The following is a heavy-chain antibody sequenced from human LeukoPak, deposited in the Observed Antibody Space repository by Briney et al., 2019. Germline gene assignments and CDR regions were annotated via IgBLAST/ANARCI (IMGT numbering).Heavy chain of an antibody. Sequence: GGSLRLSCAASGFTFSNYGMSWVRQAPGKGLEWVSGISGSGGSTYYADSVKGRFTISRDNSKNTLYLQMNSLRAEDTAVYYCAKGQWPVDHDYWGQGTLVTVSS. V-gene: IGHV3-23*01. J-gene: IGHJ4*02. CDR2: ISGSGGST. D-gene: IGHD6-19*01. CDR1: GFTFSNYG. CDR3: AKGQWPVDHDY.